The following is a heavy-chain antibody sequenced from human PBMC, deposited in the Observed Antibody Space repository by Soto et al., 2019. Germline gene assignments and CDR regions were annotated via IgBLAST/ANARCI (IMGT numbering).Heavy chain of an antibody. V-gene: IGHV3-21*01. CDR2: ISRESSYI. Sequence: GGSLRLSCTASGFSFSDYTMKWVRQAPGKGLEWVSSISRESSYIYYVDSVKGRFTISRDNAKNSVTLHMAGLRVDDTGVYFCSVGATDLTSPYCMDVWGPGTMVTVSS. CDR3: SVGATDLTSPYCMDV. CDR1: GFSFSDYT. D-gene: IGHD1-26*01. J-gene: IGHJ6*03.